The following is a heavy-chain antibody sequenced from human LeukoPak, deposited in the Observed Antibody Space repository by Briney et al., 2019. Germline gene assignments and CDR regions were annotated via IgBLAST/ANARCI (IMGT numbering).Heavy chain of an antibody. J-gene: IGHJ4*02. V-gene: IGHV3-48*03. Sequence: PGGSLRLSCAASGFTFSSYGINWVRQAPGKGLEWVSYISTSGSTIYYADSVRGRFTISRDNAKNSLYLQMSSLRAEDTAVYYCARFDSSGYHYFDYWGQGTLVTVSS. CDR1: GFTFSSYG. D-gene: IGHD3-22*01. CDR3: ARFDSSGYHYFDY. CDR2: ISTSGSTI.